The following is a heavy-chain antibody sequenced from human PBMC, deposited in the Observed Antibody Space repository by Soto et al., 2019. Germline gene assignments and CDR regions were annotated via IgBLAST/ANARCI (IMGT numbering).Heavy chain of an antibody. CDR1: GFTFSDSY. CDR3: ARRQWFAYDS. CDR2: ISPSGDAV. V-gene: IGHV3-11*01. J-gene: IGHJ4*02. Sequence: QVQLVESGGGLVKPGGSLRLSCVTSGFTFSDSYMSWVRQAPGKGLEWVSYISPSGDAVFYADSVKGRFTISRDNAKLSRYLQMNGLRAEDTAVYYCARRQWFAYDSWGQGTLVTVSS. D-gene: IGHD3-22*01.